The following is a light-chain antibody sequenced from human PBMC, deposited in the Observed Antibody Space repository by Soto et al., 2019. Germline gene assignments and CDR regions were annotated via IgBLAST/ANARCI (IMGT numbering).Light chain of an antibody. CDR3: AAWDDSLSGLYV. CDR1: SSNIGAGYD. CDR2: RNN. Sequence: QSVLTQPPSVSGAPGQRVTISCTGSSSNIGAGYDVHWYQQVPGTPPKLLIYRNNQRPSGVPDRFSGSKSGTSASLAIRGLRSEDEADYYCAAWDDSLSGLYVFGTGTKVTVL. J-gene: IGLJ1*01. V-gene: IGLV1-47*01.